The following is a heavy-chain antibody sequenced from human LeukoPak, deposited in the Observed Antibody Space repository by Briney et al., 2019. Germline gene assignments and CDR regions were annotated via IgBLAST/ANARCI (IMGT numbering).Heavy chain of an antibody. CDR2: IIPIFGTA. CDR3: ARSRDGYNFGDY. D-gene: IGHD5-24*01. V-gene: IGHV1-69*13. CDR1: GGTFSSYA. J-gene: IGHJ4*02. Sequence: ASVKVSCKASGGTFSSYAISWVRQAPGQGLEWMGGIIPIFGTANYAQKFQGRVTITADESTSTAYMELSSLRSEDTAVYYCARSRDGYNFGDYWGQGTLVTVSS.